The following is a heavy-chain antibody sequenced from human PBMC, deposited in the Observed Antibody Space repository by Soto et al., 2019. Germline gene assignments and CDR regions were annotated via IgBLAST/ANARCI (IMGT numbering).Heavy chain of an antibody. V-gene: IGHV4-39*07. CDR3: ARAADLSS. CDR2: IYYSGST. D-gene: IGHD2-15*01. Sequence: SETLSLTCTVSGGSISSSSYYWGWIRQPPGKGLEWIGSIYYSGSTYYNTSLKSRVTISVDTSKNQFSLKLSSVTAADTAVYYCARAADLSSWGQGTLVTVSS. CDR1: GGSISSSSYY. J-gene: IGHJ5*02.